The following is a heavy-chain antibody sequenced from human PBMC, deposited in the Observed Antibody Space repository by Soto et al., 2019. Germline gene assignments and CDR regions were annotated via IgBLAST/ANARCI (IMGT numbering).Heavy chain of an antibody. V-gene: IGHV1-18*01. CDR3: ARVNYDFWSGSPGPTVCMIPSYYYYYMVV. D-gene: IGHD3-3*01. CDR2: ISAYNGNT. CDR1: GYTFTSYG. Sequence: ASVKVSCKASGYTFTSYGISWVRQAPGQGLEWMGWISAYNGNTNYAQKLQGRVTMTTDTSTSTAYMELRSLRSDDTAVYYCARVNYDFWSGSPGPTVCMIPSYYYYYMVVSCTAPTLSV. J-gene: IGHJ6*03.